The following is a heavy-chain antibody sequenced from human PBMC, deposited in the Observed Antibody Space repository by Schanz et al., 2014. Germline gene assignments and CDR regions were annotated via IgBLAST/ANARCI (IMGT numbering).Heavy chain of an antibody. CDR3: ARGKRLFPLPSSSNSVKDNYFDP. D-gene: IGHD6-13*01. CDR2: IYYSGST. V-gene: IGHV4-31*03. Sequence: QVQLQESGPGLVKPSQTLSLTCTVSGGSISSGGYYWSWIRQHPGKGLEWIGYIYYSGSTYYNPSLKSRVTISVDPSKNQFALKMNPATAADAGVYYCARGKRLFPLPSSSNSVKDNYFDPWGPGTLVTVSS. J-gene: IGHJ5*02. CDR1: GGSISSGGYY.